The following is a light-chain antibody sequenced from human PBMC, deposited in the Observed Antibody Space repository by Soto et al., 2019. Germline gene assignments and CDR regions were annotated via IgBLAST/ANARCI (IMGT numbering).Light chain of an antibody. V-gene: IGKV3-20*01. J-gene: IGKJ1*01. CDR3: QEYGSSRT. Sequence: EIVLTQSPGTLSLSPGERATLSCRASQSVSSSYLAWYQQKPGQAPRLLIYGASSRATGIPDRFSGSGSGTDFTLTISRLEPEVFAVYDCQEYGSSRTFGQGTKVDIK. CDR1: QSVSSSY. CDR2: GAS.